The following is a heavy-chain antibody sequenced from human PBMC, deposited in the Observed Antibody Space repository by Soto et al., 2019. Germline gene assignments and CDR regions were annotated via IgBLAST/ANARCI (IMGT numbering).Heavy chain of an antibody. Sequence: QVQLVQSGAEVKKPGASVKVSCKASGYTFTSYAMHWVRQAPGQRLEWMGWINAGNGNTKYSQKFQGRVTISRDTSASTVNMELSSLRSEDTAVNYCPRDPSRYCSGGSCDPNWFDPWGQGTLVTVSS. CDR1: GYTFTSYA. J-gene: IGHJ5*02. CDR2: INAGNGNT. CDR3: PRDPSRYCSGGSCDPNWFDP. V-gene: IGHV1-3*01. D-gene: IGHD2-15*01.